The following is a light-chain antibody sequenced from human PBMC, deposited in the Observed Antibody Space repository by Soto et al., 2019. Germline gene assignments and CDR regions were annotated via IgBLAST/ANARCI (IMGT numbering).Light chain of an antibody. Sequence: QSVLTQPASVSGSPGQSITISCTGTSSDIGGYYYVSWYQHRPCKAPRLMIYQVTSRPSGVSNRFSGSKSGNTASLTISGLQAEEEADYYCTSYSSSSTFYVFGTGTKVNVL. V-gene: IGLV2-14*01. CDR2: QVT. J-gene: IGLJ1*01. CDR1: SSDIGGYYY. CDR3: TSYSSSSTFYV.